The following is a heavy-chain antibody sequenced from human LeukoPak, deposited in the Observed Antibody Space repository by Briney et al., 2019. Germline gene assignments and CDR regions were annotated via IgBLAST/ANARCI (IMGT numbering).Heavy chain of an antibody. CDR2: INPSGGST. D-gene: IGHD4-17*01. V-gene: IGHV1-46*01. Sequence: ASVKVSCKASGYTFTSYYMHWVRQAPGQGLEWMGIINPSGGSTSYAQKFQGRVTMTRDTSTSTVYMELSSLRSEDTAVYYCAKVPDYGDYGWYFDLWGRGTLVTVSS. CDR3: AKVPDYGDYGWYFDL. CDR1: GYTFTSYY. J-gene: IGHJ2*01.